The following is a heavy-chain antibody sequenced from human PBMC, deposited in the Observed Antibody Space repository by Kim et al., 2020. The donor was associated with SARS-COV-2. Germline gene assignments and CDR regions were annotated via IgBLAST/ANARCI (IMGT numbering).Heavy chain of an antibody. CDR2: IVVGSGNT. J-gene: IGHJ6*02. CDR1: GFTFTSSA. V-gene: IGHV1-58*02. Sequence: SVKVSCKASGFTFTSSAMQWVRQARGQRLEWIGWIVVGSGNTNYAQKFQERVTITRDMSTSTAYMELSSLRSEDTAVYYCAADPTYCGGDCYYYYYGMDVWGQGTTVTVSS. D-gene: IGHD2-21*02. CDR3: AADPTYCGGDCYYYYYGMDV.